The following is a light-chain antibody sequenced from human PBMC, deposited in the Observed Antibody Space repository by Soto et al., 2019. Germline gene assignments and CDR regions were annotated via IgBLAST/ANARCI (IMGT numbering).Light chain of an antibody. CDR1: QSVSSN. CDR3: QQYNNWPPIT. Sequence: EIVMTQSPATLSVSPGERATLSCRASQSVSSNLAGYQQKPGQAPRLLIYGASTRATGIPARFSGSGSGTEFTLTISSLQSEDFAVYNCQQYNNWPPITFGQGTRLEMK. CDR2: GAS. J-gene: IGKJ5*01. V-gene: IGKV3-15*01.